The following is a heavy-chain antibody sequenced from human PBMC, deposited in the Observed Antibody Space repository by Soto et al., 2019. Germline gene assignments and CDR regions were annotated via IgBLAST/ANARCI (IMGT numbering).Heavy chain of an antibody. V-gene: IGHV3-7*04. Sequence: GGSLRLSCAASGFTFSSYWMSWVRQAPGKGLEWVANIKQGGREKYYVDSVKGRFTISRDNAKNSLFLQMNSLRAEDTAVYYCARDKQVGATKFDAWGLGTLVTVSS. J-gene: IGHJ5*02. CDR3: ARDKQVGATKFDA. CDR2: IKQGGREK. CDR1: GFTFSSYW. D-gene: IGHD1-26*01.